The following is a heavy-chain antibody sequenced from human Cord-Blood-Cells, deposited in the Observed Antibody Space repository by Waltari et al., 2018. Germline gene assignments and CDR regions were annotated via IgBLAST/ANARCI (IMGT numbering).Heavy chain of an antibody. CDR2: IYYSGST. Sequence: QVQLQESGPGLVKPSETLSLTCTVSGGSISSYYWSWIRQPPGKGLEWIGYIYYSGSTNYNPSLKSRVTISVDTSKNQFSLKLSSVTAADTAVYYCARDLSNYDFRSGYYTGGWFDPWGQGTLVTVSS. J-gene: IGHJ5*02. D-gene: IGHD3-3*01. CDR1: GGSISSYY. CDR3: ARDLSNYDFRSGYYTGGWFDP. V-gene: IGHV4-59*01.